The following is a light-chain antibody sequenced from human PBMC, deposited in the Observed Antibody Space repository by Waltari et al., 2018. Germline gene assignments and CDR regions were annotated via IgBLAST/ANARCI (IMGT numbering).Light chain of an antibody. CDR3: CSYVGSNIYWV. V-gene: IGLV2-11*01. CDR2: DIN. Sequence: QSALTQPRSVSGSPGQSVTTSCTGTSSDVGGYNYVPWYQQHPDKAPKLIIYDINKRPSGVPDRFSGSKSGNTASLTISGLQAEDEADYYCCSYVGSNIYWVFGGGTKLTVL. CDR1: SSDVGGYNY. J-gene: IGLJ3*02.